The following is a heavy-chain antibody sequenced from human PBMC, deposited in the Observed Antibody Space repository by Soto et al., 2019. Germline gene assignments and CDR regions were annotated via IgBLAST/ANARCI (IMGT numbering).Heavy chain of an antibody. CDR2: ISGDGNDK. Sequence: GSLRLSGAAPGFIFRNSGRPWVRRAPGKGLEWVATISGDGNDKYYPESVKGRLTISRDNSKHTLYLQMNSLRAEDTAVYYCAKGGLGDCSTASCLFHFDYWGLGALVTVSS. CDR1: GFIFRNSG. J-gene: IGHJ4*02. CDR3: AKGGLGDCSTASCLFHFDY. V-gene: IGHV3-30*18. D-gene: IGHD2-2*01.